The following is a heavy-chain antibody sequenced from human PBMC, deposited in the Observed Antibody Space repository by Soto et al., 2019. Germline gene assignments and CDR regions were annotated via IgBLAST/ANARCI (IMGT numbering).Heavy chain of an antibody. CDR1: GGSMSGLY. Sequence: PSETLSLTCTVSGGSMSGLYWSWIRQSPLKGLEWIGYVYSNGATNYNPSLKGRVTLSVDTSKNQFSLRLTSVTAADTAVYYCARGMDRRIGLFALWGQGKLVPVSS. V-gene: IGHV4-59*11. CDR2: VYSNGAT. J-gene: IGHJ4*02. D-gene: IGHD3-16*01. CDR3: ARGMDRRIGLFAL.